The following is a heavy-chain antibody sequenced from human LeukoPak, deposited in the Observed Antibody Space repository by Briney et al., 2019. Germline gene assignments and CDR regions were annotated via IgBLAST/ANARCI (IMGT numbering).Heavy chain of an antibody. CDR3: ARGRYDSSGYYYNSRTYYFDY. D-gene: IGHD3-22*01. CDR1: GGPFSGYY. Sequence: SETLSLTCAVYGGPFSGYYWRWIRQPPGKGVEWIGEINHCGSTNYHPSLKSRVTISVDTSKNQFSLKLSSVTAADTAVYYCARGRYDSSGYYYNSRTYYFDYWGQGTLVTVSS. J-gene: IGHJ4*02. V-gene: IGHV4-34*01. CDR2: INHCGST.